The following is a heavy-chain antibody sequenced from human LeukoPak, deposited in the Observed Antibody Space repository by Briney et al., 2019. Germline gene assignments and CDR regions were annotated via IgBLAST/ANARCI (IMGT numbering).Heavy chain of an antibody. Sequence: GGSLRLSCAASGFTFSSHWMSWVRQAPGKGLEWVANIKQGRSENYYVDSVKGRFTISRDNAKNSLYLQMNSLRAEDTAVHYCVSEIQSPFDYWGQGTLVTVSS. CDR2: IKQGRSEN. V-gene: IGHV3-7*01. J-gene: IGHJ4*02. CDR1: GFTFSSHW. CDR3: VSEIQSPFDY.